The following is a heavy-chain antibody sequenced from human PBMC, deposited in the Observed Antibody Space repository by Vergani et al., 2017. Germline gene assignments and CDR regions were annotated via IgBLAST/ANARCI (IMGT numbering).Heavy chain of an antibody. J-gene: IGHJ6*02. D-gene: IGHD2-15*01. CDR2: IYSGGST. CDR1: GFTVSSNY. CDR3: ARDNGYCSGGSCYPTYGMDV. V-gene: IGHV3-53*04. Sequence: EVQLVESGGGLVQPGGSLRLSCAASGFTVSSNYMSWVRQAPGKGLEWVSVIYSGGSTYYADSVKGRFTISRHNSKNTLYLQMNSLRAEDTAVYYCARDNGYCSGGSCYPTYGMDVWGQGTTVTVSS.